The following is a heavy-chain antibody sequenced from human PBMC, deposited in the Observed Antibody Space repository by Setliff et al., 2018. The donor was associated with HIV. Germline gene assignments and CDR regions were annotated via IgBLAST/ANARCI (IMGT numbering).Heavy chain of an antibody. J-gene: IGHJ4*02. CDR3: VRASYSSSWYHIRPFDY. V-gene: IGHV3-33*01. Sequence: PGESLKISCAASGFTFSDFGMHWVRQAPGKGLEWVAIIWSDGSNIYYADSVKGRFTITRDNSKNTLSLQMSSPRSDDTAVYYCVRASYSSSWYHIRPFDYWGQGTLVTVSS. D-gene: IGHD6-13*01. CDR2: IWSDGSNI. CDR1: GFTFSDFG.